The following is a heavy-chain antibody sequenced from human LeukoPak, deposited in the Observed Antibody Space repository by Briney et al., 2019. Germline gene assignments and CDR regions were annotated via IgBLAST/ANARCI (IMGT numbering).Heavy chain of an antibody. CDR2: NSGGST. CDR3: AKSHSLEYRGYFDY. CDR1: GFTFSVYA. D-gene: IGHD2/OR15-2a*01. Sequence: GGSLRLSCATSGFTFSVYAMSWVRQAPGKGLEWVSTNSGGSTYYADSVKGRFTISRGNSKNTLYLLMNELSAEDTAVYYCAKSHSLEYRGYFDYWGQGTLVTVSS. J-gene: IGHJ4*02. V-gene: IGHV3-23*01.